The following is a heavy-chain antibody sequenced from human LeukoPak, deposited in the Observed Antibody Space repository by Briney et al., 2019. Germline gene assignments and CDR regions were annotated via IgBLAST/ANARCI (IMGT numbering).Heavy chain of an antibody. V-gene: IGHV3-33*01. J-gene: IGHJ4*02. CDR1: GFNFSNYG. D-gene: IGHD6-19*01. Sequence: GGSLRLSCAASGFNFSNYGMHWVRQPPGKGLEWVAVIWYDGSNKYYADSVKGRFTISRDNSKNTLYLQMNSLRAEDTAVYYCAGSVAVAGRGYWGQGTLVTVSS. CDR2: IWYDGSNK. CDR3: AGSVAVAGRGY.